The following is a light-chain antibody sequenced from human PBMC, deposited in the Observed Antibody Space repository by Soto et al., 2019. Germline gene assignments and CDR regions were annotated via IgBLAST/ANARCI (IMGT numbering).Light chain of an antibody. J-gene: IGLJ1*01. V-gene: IGLV1-44*01. CDR1: ASNIGRDP. CDR2: ENN. CDR3: AGWDGSLKGFV. Sequence: QSALTQPPSASGAPGQRVTISCSGSASNIGRDPVNWYQQVPGTAPKLLIYENNHRPSGVPDRFSGSKSGTSASLVISGLQSADEAAYFCAGWDGSLKGFVFGTGTKVT.